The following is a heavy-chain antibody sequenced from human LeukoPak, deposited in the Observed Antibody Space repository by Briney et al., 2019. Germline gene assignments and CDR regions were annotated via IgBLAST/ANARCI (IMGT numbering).Heavy chain of an antibody. V-gene: IGHV4-34*01. Sequence: PSETLSLTCGVYGGSFSGYYWSWIRQPPGKGLEWTGEVNHYGRTNYNPSLKSRVTISLDTSKNQFSLKLSSMTVADTAVYYCARVSSVGELSLDYWGQGTLVTVSS. D-gene: IGHD3-10*01. J-gene: IGHJ4*02. CDR3: ARVSSVGELSLDY. CDR1: GGSFSGYY. CDR2: VNHYGRT.